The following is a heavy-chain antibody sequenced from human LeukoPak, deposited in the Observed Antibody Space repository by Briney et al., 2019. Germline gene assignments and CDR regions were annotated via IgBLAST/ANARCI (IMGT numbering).Heavy chain of an antibody. J-gene: IGHJ5*02. CDR2: IYPGDSDT. Sequence: GESLKISCKGSGYSFTSYWISWVRQMPGKGLEWMGIIYPGDSDTRYSPSFQGQVTISADKSISTAYLQWSSLKASDTAMYYCARQYYYDSSGLYWFDPWGQGTLVTVSS. V-gene: IGHV5-51*01. CDR3: ARQYYYDSSGLYWFDP. CDR1: GYSFTSYW. D-gene: IGHD3-22*01.